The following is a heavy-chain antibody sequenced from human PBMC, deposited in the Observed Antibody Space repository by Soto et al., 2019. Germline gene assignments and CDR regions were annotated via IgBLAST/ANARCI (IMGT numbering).Heavy chain of an antibody. CDR2: INHSGST. V-gene: IGHV4-34*01. CDR1: GGSFSGYY. Sequence: PSETLSLTCAVYGGSFSGYYWSWIRQPPGKGLEWIGEINHSGSTNYDPSLKSRVTISVDTSKNQFSLKLSSVTAADTAVYYCAREGLFSYYDSKRPQYFDYWGQGTLVTVSS. CDR3: AREGLFSYYDSKRPQYFDY. J-gene: IGHJ4*02. D-gene: IGHD3-22*01.